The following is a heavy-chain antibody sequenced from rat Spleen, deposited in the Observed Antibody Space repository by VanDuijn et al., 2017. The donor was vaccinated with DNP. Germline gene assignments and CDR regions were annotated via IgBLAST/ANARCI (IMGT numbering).Heavy chain of an antibody. V-gene: IGHV3-3*01. D-gene: IGHD1-2*01. CDR3: ARLSAISTHAMDA. Sequence: EVQLQESGPGLVKPSQSLSLTCSVTGYSITSSYRWNWIRKFPGNKLEWMGDINSAGSTNYNPSLKSRISITRDTSKNQFFLQVNSVTTEDTATYYCARLSAISTHAMDAWGQGTSVTVSS. J-gene: IGHJ4*01. CDR1: GYSITSSYR. CDR2: INSAGST.